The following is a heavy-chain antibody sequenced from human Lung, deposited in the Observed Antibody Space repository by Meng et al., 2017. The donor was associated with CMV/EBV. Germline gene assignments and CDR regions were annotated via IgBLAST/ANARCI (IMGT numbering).Heavy chain of an antibody. CDR2: ISGTGGST. D-gene: IGHD6-13*01. Sequence: ESXKISXAASGFTSRNYAMSWVRQAPGKGLQWVSLISGTGGSTYYADSVKGRFTISRDNSRNTLYLQMNSLRAEDTAVYYCAKRGLAAAGSVDHWGQGTLVXVSS. V-gene: IGHV3-23*01. J-gene: IGHJ4*02. CDR3: AKRGLAAAGSVDH. CDR1: GFTSRNYA.